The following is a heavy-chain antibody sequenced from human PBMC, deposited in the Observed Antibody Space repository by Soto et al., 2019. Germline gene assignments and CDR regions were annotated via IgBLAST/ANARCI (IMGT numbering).Heavy chain of an antibody. CDR1: GFTFSNYW. D-gene: IGHD2-2*02. CDR3: ARGTSCYNA. V-gene: IGHV3-74*01. CDR2: INDDGRST. Sequence: GGSLRLSCTASGFTFSNYWMHWVRQAPGKGLVWVARINDDGRSTNYADSVKGRFTISRDNAQNTLYLQMNSLRAEDTAVYYCARGTSCYNAWGQGTLVTVSS. J-gene: IGHJ5*02.